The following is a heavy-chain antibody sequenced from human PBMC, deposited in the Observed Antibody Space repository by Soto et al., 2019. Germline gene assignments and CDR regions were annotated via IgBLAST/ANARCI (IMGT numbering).Heavy chain of an antibody. CDR1: GFTLSSEG. V-gene: IGHV3-33*01. CDR2: IWYDGSNK. J-gene: IGHJ4*02. Sequence: XGSLRLTCAASGFTLSSEGMHWVRQAPGKGLDWVAVIWYDGSNKYYADSVKGRFTISRDNSKNTLYLQMNSLRAEDTDVYYCARDIDYWGQGTLVTVSS. CDR3: ARDIDY.